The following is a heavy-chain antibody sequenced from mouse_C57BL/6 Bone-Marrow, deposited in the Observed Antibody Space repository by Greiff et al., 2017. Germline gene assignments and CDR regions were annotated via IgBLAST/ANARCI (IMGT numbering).Heavy chain of an antibody. Sequence: LVEPGPELVRPGASVKISCKAPGYTFTSHWLQWVRQRPGQGLEWIGEIFPGSGSTYYNEKFKGKDTLTVDTSSSTAYMQLSSLTSEDSAVYFCASDYYGSEGAMAYWGQGTSVTVSS. CDR2: IFPGSGST. J-gene: IGHJ4*01. CDR3: ASDYYGSEGAMAY. D-gene: IGHD1-1*01. CDR1: GYTFTSHW. V-gene: IGHV1-56*01.